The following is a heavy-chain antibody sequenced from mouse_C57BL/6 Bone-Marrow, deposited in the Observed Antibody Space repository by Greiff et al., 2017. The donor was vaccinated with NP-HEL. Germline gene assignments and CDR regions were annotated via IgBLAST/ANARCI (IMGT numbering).Heavy chain of an antibody. CDR1: GFTFSSYA. J-gene: IGHJ2*01. CDR2: ISDGGSYT. D-gene: IGHD3-2*02. Sequence: EVMLVESGGGLVKPGGSLKLSCAASGFTFSSYAMSWVRQTPEKRLEWVATISDGGSYTYYPDTVKGRFTISRDNAKNNLYLQMSHLKSEDTAMYYCARISRDSSGPDYWGQGTTLTVSS. V-gene: IGHV5-4*03. CDR3: ARISRDSSGPDY.